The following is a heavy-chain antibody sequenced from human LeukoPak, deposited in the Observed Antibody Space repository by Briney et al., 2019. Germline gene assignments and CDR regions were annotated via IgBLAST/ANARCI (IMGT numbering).Heavy chain of an antibody. CDR2: ISFDGSDA. J-gene: IGHJ6*03. CDR3: AKDYYYYYYMDV. Sequence: GGSLRLSCAASGFTFSGFWMHWVRQAPGKGLVWVSCISFDGSDATYADSVKGRFTISRDNAKNSLYLQMNSLRAEDTAVYYCAKDYYYYYYMDVWGKGTTVTVSS. V-gene: IGHV3-74*01. CDR1: GFTFSGFW.